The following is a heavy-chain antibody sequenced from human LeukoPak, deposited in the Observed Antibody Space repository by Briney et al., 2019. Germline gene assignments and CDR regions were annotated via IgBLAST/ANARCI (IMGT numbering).Heavy chain of an antibody. J-gene: IGHJ4*02. CDR2: IYTGGTT. Sequence: GGSLRLSCAASGFIVGSNYMSWVRQAPGEGLEWVSVIYTGGTTYYTDSVRGRFTISRDNSKNTLNLQMNSLRAEDTAVYFCARGSSSVFFDSWGQGTLVTVSS. D-gene: IGHD6-19*01. CDR3: ARGSSSVFFDS. V-gene: IGHV3-66*01. CDR1: GFIVGSNY.